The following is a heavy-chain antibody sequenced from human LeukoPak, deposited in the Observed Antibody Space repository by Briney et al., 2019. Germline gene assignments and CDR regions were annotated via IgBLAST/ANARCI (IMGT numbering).Heavy chain of an antibody. CDR3: ARDFRGNGRTYHHDSTGFFDN. D-gene: IGHD3-22*01. J-gene: IGHJ4*02. Sequence: GGSLRLSCAASGFTFSSYGMHWVRQAPGKGLEWVAFIRYDGSNKYYADSVKGRFTISRDNSKNTLYLQMNSLRAEDTAVYYCARDFRGNGRTYHHDSTGFFDNWGQGALVTVSS. V-gene: IGHV3-30*02. CDR1: GFTFSSYG. CDR2: IRYDGSNK.